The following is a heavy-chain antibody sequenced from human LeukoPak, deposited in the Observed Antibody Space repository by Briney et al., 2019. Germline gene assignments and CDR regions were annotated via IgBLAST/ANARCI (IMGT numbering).Heavy chain of an antibody. CDR2: ISSSSSYI. CDR1: GFTFSSYS. D-gene: IGHD2-8*01. J-gene: IGHJ5*02. Sequence: GGSLRLSCAASGFTFSSYSMNWVRQAPGKGLEWVSSISSSSSYIYYADSVKGRFTISRDNAKNSLYLQMNSLRAEDTAVYYRARSEVLTGWFDPWGQGTLVTVSS. CDR3: ARSEVLTGWFDP. V-gene: IGHV3-21*01.